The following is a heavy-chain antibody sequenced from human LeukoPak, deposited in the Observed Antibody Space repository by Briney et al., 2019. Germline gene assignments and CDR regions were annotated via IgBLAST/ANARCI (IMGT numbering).Heavy chain of an antibody. CDR2: ISYDGSNK. J-gene: IGHJ4*02. D-gene: IGHD2-15*01. CDR1: GFTFSTYG. CDR3: ARDPIGYCSGGTCYFDY. V-gene: IGHV3-30*19. Sequence: GRSLRLSCAASGFTFSTYGMHWVRQSPGKGLECLAFISYDGSNKYYADSVKGRFTISRDNSKNTLYLQMNSLRGEDTAVYYCARDPIGYCSGGTCYFDYWGQGTLVTVSS.